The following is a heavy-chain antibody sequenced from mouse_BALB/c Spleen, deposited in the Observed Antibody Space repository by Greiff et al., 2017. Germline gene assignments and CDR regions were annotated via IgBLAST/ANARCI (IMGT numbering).Heavy chain of an antibody. Sequence: EVNLVESGPELVKPGASVKVSCKASGYSFTDYNMYWVKQSHGKSLEWIGYIDPYNGGTSYNQKFKGKATLTVDKSSSTAFMHLNSLTSEDSAVYYCARYQIYDGYYVYAMDYWGQGTSVTVSS. CDR1: GYSFTDYN. D-gene: IGHD2-3*01. J-gene: IGHJ4*01. V-gene: IGHV1S135*01. CDR3: ARYQIYDGYYVYAMDY. CDR2: IDPYNGGT.